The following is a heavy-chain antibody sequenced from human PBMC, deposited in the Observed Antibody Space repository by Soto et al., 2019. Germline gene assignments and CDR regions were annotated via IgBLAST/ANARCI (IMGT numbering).Heavy chain of an antibody. Sequence: GGSLRLSCAASGFTFSSYTMNWFRQAPGKGLEWVSATSGTTHYADSVKGRFTISRDNSKNTLYLQMNSLRAEDTAVYYCAKDATYNKVYCSGGSCYQFDYWGQGTLVTVSS. CDR3: AKDATYNKVYCSGGSCYQFDY. CDR1: GFTFSSYT. J-gene: IGHJ4*02. D-gene: IGHD2-15*01. CDR2: TSGTT. V-gene: IGHV3-23*01.